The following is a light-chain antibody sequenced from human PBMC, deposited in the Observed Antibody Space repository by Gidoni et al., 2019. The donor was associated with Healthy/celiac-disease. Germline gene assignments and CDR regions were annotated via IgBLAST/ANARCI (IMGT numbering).Light chain of an antibody. CDR3: QQSYSTPLT. CDR2: AAS. Sequence: DSQMTQSPSPLSASVGDRVTITCRASQSISSYLNWYQQKPGKAPKLLIYAASSLKSGVPSRFSGSGSGTDFTLTISSLQPEDFATYYCQQSYSTPLTFGGGTKVEIK. V-gene: IGKV1-39*01. J-gene: IGKJ4*01. CDR1: QSISSY.